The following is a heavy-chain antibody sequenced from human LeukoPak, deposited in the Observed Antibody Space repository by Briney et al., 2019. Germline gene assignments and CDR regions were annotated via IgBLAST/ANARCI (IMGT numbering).Heavy chain of an antibody. Sequence: GGSLRLSCVASGFAFSSYWMTWVRQAPGKGLEWVANIKQDGGEEYYVDSVKGRFTISRDNAKNSLFLQMNSLRVEDTAVYYCAILGGIYYTYWGQGTLVTVSS. CDR3: AILGGIYYTY. D-gene: IGHD1-26*01. V-gene: IGHV3-7*01. CDR2: IKQDGGEE. CDR1: GFAFSSYW. J-gene: IGHJ4*02.